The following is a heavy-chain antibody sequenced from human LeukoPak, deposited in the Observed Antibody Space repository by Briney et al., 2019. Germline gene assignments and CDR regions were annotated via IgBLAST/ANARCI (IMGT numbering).Heavy chain of an antibody. CDR1: GFTFSGYW. CDR2: TRQDDGER. D-gene: IGHD6-13*01. Sequence: GGSLRLSCAASGFTFSGYWMTWASQAPGTGLEWVAITRQDDGERRYVESVRARFTIYRDNAKNTLYLQMNSLRAEDTAVYYCAKTPASSWYSNLSFDYWGQGTLVTVSS. J-gene: IGHJ4*02. CDR3: AKTPASSWYSNLSFDY. V-gene: IGHV3-7*03.